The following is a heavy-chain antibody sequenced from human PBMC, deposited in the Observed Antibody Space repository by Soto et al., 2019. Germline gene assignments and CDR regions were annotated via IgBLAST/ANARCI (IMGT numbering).Heavy chain of an antibody. CDR1: GFSFSHNW. CDR2: IKQEDDGGTA. Sequence: EVQLVESGGSLVRPGGSLRLSCATSGFSFSHNWMSWVRQAPGKGLEWVCRIKQEDDGGTADYAAPVNGRFIISRVGSKNTLYLQKNSLQTEDNAVYYCTTNVYKDISGSDPQSFAHWGQGTLVTVSS. D-gene: IGHD3-22*01. V-gene: IGHV3-15*01. CDR3: TTNVYKDISGSDPQSFAH. J-gene: IGHJ4*02.